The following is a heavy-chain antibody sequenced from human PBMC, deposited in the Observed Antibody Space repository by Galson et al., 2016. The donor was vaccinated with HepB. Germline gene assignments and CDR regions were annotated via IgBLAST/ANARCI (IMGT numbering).Heavy chain of an antibody. D-gene: IGHD3-10*01. J-gene: IGHJ4*02. CDR1: GFTFSDWD. CDR3: AREIPSRGKSDY. CDR2: ISSSSSTI. Sequence: SLRLSCAASGFTFSDWDFHWVRQAPGKGLEWISYISSSSSTIYYADSVKGRFTISRDNAKNSLYLQMDSLRDEDTAVYYCAREIPSRGKSDYWGQGTTVTVSS. V-gene: IGHV3-48*02.